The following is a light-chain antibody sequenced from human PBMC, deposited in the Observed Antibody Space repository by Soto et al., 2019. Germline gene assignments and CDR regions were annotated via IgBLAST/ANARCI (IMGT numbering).Light chain of an antibody. CDR1: QSIGSF. J-gene: IGKJ2*01. V-gene: IGKV1-39*01. CDR2: AAS. Sequence: DIQMTQSPSSLSTSVGDRVTITCRASQSIGSFLNWVQQKPGRAPKLLIYAASSLQSGVSSRFRGSGSATDFTLTISSLQPEDFATYYCQQTYNPPYTFGQGTKLEIK. CDR3: QQTYNPPYT.